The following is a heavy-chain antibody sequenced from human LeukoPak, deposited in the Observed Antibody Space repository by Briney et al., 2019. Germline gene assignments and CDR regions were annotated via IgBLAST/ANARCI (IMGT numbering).Heavy chain of an antibody. CDR2: ISGGGST. D-gene: IGHD3-10*01. J-gene: IGHJ4*02. Sequence: GGSLRLSCAASGFTFSSYAMSWVRQAPGKGLEWVSGISGGGSTYYADSVKGRFTISRDNSKNTLYLQMNSLRAEDTAVYYCAKRYYGSGNYLGSFDYWGQGTLVTVSP. CDR1: GFTFSSYA. V-gene: IGHV3-23*01. CDR3: AKRYYGSGNYLGSFDY.